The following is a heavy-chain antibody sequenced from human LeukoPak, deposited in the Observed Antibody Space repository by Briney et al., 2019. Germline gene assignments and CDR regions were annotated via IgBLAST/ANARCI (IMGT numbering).Heavy chain of an antibody. D-gene: IGHD3-16*01. J-gene: IGHJ4*02. CDR1: GFTFSTYT. CDR3: AKGARLRLGEDFDY. Sequence: GGSLRLSCAASGFTFSTYTMTWVRQAPGKGLEWVSVISDGGGTTYYADSVKGRFTISRDNSKNTVYLQMNSLRAEDTAVYYCAKGARLRLGEDFDYWGQGTLVTVSS. CDR2: ISDGGGTT. V-gene: IGHV3-23*01.